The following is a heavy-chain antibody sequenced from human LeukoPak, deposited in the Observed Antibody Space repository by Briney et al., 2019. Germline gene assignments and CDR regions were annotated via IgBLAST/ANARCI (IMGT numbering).Heavy chain of an antibody. CDR2: INXSGGST. J-gene: IGHJ4*02. V-gene: IGHV1-46*01. Sequence: MXXVRQAPXXGXXXXXXINXSGGSTSYXQKXQGRVTMTRDMXXXTXXMELSSLRSEDTAVYYCAXXXXXXXXXXXXXXXYWGQGTLVTVSS. CDR3: AXXXXXXXXXXXXXXXY.